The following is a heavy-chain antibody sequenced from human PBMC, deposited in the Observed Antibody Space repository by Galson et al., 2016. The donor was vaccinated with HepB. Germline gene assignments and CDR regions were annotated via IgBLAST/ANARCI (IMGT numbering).Heavy chain of an antibody. CDR2: IAHSGGTA. D-gene: IGHD2-15*01. V-gene: IGHV3-30*04. CDR3: ARIGYGVSGGNGFDP. CDR1: GITIIGYN. Sequence: SLRLSCAASGITIIGYNMNWVRQAPGKGLEWVAHIAHSGGTAYNTDSVRGRFTISRDDSKNSVYLQRSSLEREDTAVYYCARIGYGVSGGNGFDPWGQGPRSPSPQ. J-gene: IGHJ5*02.